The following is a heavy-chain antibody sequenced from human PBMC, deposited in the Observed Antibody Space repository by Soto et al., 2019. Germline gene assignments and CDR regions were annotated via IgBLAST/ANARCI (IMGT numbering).Heavy chain of an antibody. Sequence: QVQLVQSGAEVKKPGDSVKVSCKASGYTFTSYDINWVRQATGQGLEWMGWKNPNSGNTGYAQKFQGRVTMTRNTSISTAYMDLSSLRSEDTALYYCARERSAAGTGWFDPWGQGTLVTVSS. CDR1: GYTFTSYD. V-gene: IGHV1-8*01. J-gene: IGHJ5*02. CDR2: KNPNSGNT. CDR3: ARERSAAGTGWFDP. D-gene: IGHD6-13*01.